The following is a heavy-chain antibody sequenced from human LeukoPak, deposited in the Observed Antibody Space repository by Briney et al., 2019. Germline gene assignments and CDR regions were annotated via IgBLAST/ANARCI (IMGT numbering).Heavy chain of an antibody. Sequence: PGGSLRLSCAASGFTFRSYAIYWVRQAPGKGLEWVAGLSGSGGGTNYADSVQGRFTISRDNPKNTLYLQMNSLRAEDTAVYFCAKRGVVIRVFLVGFHKEAYYFDSWGQGALVTVSS. CDR2: LSGSGGGT. V-gene: IGHV3-23*01. CDR3: AKRGVVIRVFLVGFHKEAYYFDS. D-gene: IGHD3-10*01. J-gene: IGHJ4*02. CDR1: GFTFRSYA.